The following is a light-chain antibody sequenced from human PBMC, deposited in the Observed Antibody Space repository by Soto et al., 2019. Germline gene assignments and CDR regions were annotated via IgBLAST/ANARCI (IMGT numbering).Light chain of an antibody. V-gene: IGKV3-20*01. CDR2: GAS. J-gene: IGKJ2*01. Sequence: EIVLTQSPGTLSLSPGDRATLSCRASQSLTGSYLAWYQQKPGQAPRLLIYGASSRATGIPDRFSGSGSGTDFTLTISRLEPEDFAVYYCQQYDSSPPSYTFGQGTKLEIK. CDR1: QSLTGSY. CDR3: QQYDSSPPSYT.